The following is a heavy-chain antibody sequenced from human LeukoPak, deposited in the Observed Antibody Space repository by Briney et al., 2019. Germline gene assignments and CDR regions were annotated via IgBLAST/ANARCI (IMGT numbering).Heavy chain of an antibody. V-gene: IGHV1-69*05. CDR2: IIPISGTA. CDR3: ASGYCSGGSCRSYYFDY. D-gene: IGHD2-15*01. Sequence: SVKVSCKASGGTFSSYAISWVRQAPGQGLEWMGRIIPISGTANYAQKFQGRVTITTDESTSTAYMELSSLRSEDTAVYYCASGYCSGGSCRSYYFDYWGQGTLVTVSS. J-gene: IGHJ4*02. CDR1: GGTFSSYA.